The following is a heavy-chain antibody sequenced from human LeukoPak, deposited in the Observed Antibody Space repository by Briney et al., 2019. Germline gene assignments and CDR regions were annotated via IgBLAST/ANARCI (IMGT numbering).Heavy chain of an antibody. V-gene: IGHV7-4-1*02. Sequence: GASVKVSCKASGYTFTSYAMNWVRQAPGQGLEWMGWINTNTGNPTYAQGFTGRFVFSLDTPVSTAYLQISSLKAEDTAVYYCARGVDQLPPYYFDYWGQGTLVTVSS. D-gene: IGHD2-2*01. CDR1: GYTFTSYA. J-gene: IGHJ4*02. CDR2: INTNTGNP. CDR3: ARGVDQLPPYYFDY.